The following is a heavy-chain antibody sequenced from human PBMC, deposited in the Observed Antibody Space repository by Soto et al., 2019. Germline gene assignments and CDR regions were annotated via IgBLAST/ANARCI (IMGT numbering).Heavy chain of an antibody. CDR2: IYYSGST. D-gene: IGHD3-16*01. CDR3: ARAWGGNGFDY. CDR1: GGSISSYY. Sequence: SETLSLTCTVSGGSISSYYWSWIWQPPGKGLDWIGYIYYSGSTNYNPSLKSRVTISVDTSKNQFSLKLSSVTAADTAVYYCARAWGGNGFDYWGQGTLVTVSS. V-gene: IGHV4-59*08. J-gene: IGHJ4*02.